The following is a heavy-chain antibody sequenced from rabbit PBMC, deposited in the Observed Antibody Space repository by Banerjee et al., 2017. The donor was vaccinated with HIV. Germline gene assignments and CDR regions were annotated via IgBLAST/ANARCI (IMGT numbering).Heavy chain of an antibody. V-gene: IGHV1S45*01. CDR3: ARDEQASGGYVFNL. J-gene: IGHJ4*01. D-gene: IGHD1-1*01. CDR1: GFSFSSSYW. Sequence: QEQLVESGGDLVKPEGSLTLTCTASGFSFSSSYWICWVRQAPGKGLEWIGCIYTGSSSTLYANWAKGRFTISKTSSTTVTLQMTSLTAADTATYFCARDEQASGGYVFNLWGPGTLVTVS. CDR2: IYTGSSST.